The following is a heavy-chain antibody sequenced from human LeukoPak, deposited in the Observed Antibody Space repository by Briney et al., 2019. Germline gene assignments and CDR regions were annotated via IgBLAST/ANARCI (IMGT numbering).Heavy chain of an antibody. J-gene: IGHJ3*02. D-gene: IGHD3-9*01. CDR3: AKNYDILTGYYPDDAFDI. Sequence: PGGSLRLSCAASGFTFSSYAMSWVRQAPGKGLEWVSAISGSGGSTYYADSVKGRFTISRDNSKSTLYLQMNSLRAEDTAVYYCAKNYDILTGYYPDDAFDIWGQGTMVTVSS. CDR2: ISGSGGST. V-gene: IGHV3-23*01. CDR1: GFTFSSYA.